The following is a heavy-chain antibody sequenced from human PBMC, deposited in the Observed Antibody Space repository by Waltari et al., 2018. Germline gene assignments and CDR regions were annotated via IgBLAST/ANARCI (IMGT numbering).Heavy chain of an antibody. J-gene: IGHJ5*02. CDR1: GGSISSYY. V-gene: IGHV4-59*08. CDR2: IYYSGST. CDR3: ARHGDSGSYAVSDWFDP. Sequence: QVQLQESGPGLVKPSETLSLTCTVPGGSISSYYWTWLRQPTGKGLEWIGYIYYSGSTNYNPSLKSRVTISVDTSKNQFSLKLSSVTAADTAVYYCARHGDSGSYAVSDWFDPWGQGTLVTVSS. D-gene: IGHD1-26*01.